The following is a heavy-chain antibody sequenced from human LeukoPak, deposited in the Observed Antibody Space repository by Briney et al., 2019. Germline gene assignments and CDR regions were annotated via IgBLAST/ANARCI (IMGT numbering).Heavy chain of an antibody. V-gene: IGHV4-39*07. CDR1: GDSISSSSYY. D-gene: IGHD5-12*01. J-gene: IGHJ4*02. CDR2: IYYSGNT. CDR3: ARYHNGYDDY. Sequence: SETLSLTCTVSGDSISSSSYYWGWIRQPPGKGLEWIGSIYYSGNTYYNPSLKSRVTISLDSSRSHFSLKMRSVTAADTAVYYCARYHNGYDDYWGQGTLVTVSS.